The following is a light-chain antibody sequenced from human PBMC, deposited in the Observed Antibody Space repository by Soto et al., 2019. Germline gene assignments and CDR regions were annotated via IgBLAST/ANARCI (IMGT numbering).Light chain of an antibody. J-gene: IGKJ1*01. CDR1: LRLRSSY. V-gene: IGKV3-20*01. CDR2: GAS. CDR3: QQHRT. Sequence: VLTQSPGTLSLSPGERATLSCRATLRLRSSYFAWYQQKPGQAPRLLIYGASSRAAGIPDRFTGSGSGTEFTLTISRLEPEDFAVYFCQQHRTFGQGTKVEVK.